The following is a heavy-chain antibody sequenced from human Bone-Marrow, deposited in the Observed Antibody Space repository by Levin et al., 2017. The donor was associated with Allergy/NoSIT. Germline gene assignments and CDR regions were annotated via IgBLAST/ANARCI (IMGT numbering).Heavy chain of an antibody. V-gene: IGHV5-10-1*01. CDR3: ARHVTLPAAMYWFDP. J-gene: IGHJ5*02. Sequence: KVSCKGSGYSFTSYWISWVRQMPGKGLEWMGRIDPSDSYTNYSPSFQGHVTISADKSISTAYLQWSSLKASDTAMYYCARHVTLPAAMYWFDPWGQGTLVTVSS. CDR1: GYSFTSYW. CDR2: IDPSDSYT. D-gene: IGHD2-2*01.